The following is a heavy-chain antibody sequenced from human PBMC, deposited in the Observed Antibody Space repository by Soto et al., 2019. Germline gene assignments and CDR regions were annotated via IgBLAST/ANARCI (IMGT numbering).Heavy chain of an antibody. V-gene: IGHV3-53*01. D-gene: IGHD3-22*01. CDR2: IYSGGST. Sequence: EVQLVESGGGLIQPGGSLRLSCAASGFTVSSNYMSWVRQAPGKGLEWVSVIYSGGSTYYADSVKGRFTISRDNSKNTLYLQMNSLRAEDTAVYYCARDQTRYYYDCSGYLHTRPGYFDLWGRGTLVTVSS. CDR3: ARDQTRYYYDCSGYLHTRPGYFDL. J-gene: IGHJ2*01. CDR1: GFTVSSNY.